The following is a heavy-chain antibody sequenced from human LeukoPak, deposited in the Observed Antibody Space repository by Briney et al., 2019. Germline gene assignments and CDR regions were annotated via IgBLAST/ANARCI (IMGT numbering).Heavy chain of an antibody. V-gene: IGHV3-48*01. D-gene: IGHD2/OR15-2a*01. CDR2: ITSSSTTV. J-gene: IGHJ4*02. CDR1: GFTFSSYA. CDR3: TRGKVVLRGTVFDY. Sequence: GGSLRLSCAASGFTFSSYAMSWVRQAPGKGLEWVSYITSSSTTVFYADSVKGRFTISRDNAKNSVYLQVNSLNVEDTAIYYCTRGKVVLRGTVFDYWGQGTPVTVSS.